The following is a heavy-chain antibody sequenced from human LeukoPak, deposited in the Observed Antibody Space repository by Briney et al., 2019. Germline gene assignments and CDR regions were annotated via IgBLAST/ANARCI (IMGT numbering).Heavy chain of an antibody. CDR3: ARVYGIAALAANWFDP. V-gene: IGHV3-21*01. CDR2: IYNNDNT. Sequence: GGSLRLSGAGSGLSISNYGMNWVRQAPGKGLEWVSTIYNNDNTNYADSVKGRFTISRDNAKNSLYLQMNSLRAGDTAVYYCARVYGIAALAANWFDPWGQGTLVTVSS. D-gene: IGHD6-13*01. J-gene: IGHJ5*02. CDR1: GLSISNYG.